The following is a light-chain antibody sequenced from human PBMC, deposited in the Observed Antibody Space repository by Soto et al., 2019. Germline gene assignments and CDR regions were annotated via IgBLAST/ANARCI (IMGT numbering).Light chain of an antibody. J-gene: IGKJ3*01. CDR1: QSITNW. CDR3: QQYHSYPFT. Sequence: DIQMTQSPSTLSASVGDRLSITCRASQSITNWLAWYQQKPGKAPKLLIYKASSLQSDVPSRFSGSASGPEFTLTISSLQPDDFATYYCQQYHSYPFTFGPGTKVDIK. V-gene: IGKV1-5*03. CDR2: KAS.